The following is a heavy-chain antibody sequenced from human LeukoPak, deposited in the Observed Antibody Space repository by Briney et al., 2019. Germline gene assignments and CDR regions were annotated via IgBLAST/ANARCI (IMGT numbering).Heavy chain of an antibody. CDR3: AQWGDFDVLTGYYVPDF. J-gene: IGHJ4*02. Sequence: PGASLRLSCAASGFTFTNYAMSWVRQAPGKGLEWDSAITGSGANTYYAGSVKGRFTISRDNSKNTLYLQMNSLRAEDTAVYYCAQWGDFDVLTGYYVPDFWGQGTLVTVSS. CDR2: ITGSGANT. V-gene: IGHV3-23*01. D-gene: IGHD3-9*01. CDR1: GFTFTNYA.